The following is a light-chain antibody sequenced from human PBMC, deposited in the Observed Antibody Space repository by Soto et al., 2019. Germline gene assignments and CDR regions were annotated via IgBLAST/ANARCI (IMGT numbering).Light chain of an antibody. J-gene: IGKJ4*01. CDR1: QGISNY. CDR3: QKYNSARLT. CDR2: AAS. Sequence: DIQMTQSPSSLSASVGDRVTITCRPSQGISNYLAWYQQKPGKVPKLLSYAASTLQSGVPSRFSGSGSGTDFTLTISSLQPQDVATYYCQKYNSARLTFGVGTKVDIK. V-gene: IGKV1-27*01.